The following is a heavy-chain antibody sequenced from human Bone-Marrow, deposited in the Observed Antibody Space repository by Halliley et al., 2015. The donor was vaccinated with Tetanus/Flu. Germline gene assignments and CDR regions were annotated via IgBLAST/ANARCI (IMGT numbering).Heavy chain of an antibody. CDR3: AKHWARDCSTFKCSHFDF. D-gene: IGHD2-2*01. V-gene: IGHV3-30*18. CDR2: LSYDGNNE. Sequence: LSYDGNNENYLDPVKGRFTISRDNSKNTLYLQMTSLGPEDTALYFCAKHWARDCSTFKCSHFDFWGQGTLVTVSS. J-gene: IGHJ4*02.